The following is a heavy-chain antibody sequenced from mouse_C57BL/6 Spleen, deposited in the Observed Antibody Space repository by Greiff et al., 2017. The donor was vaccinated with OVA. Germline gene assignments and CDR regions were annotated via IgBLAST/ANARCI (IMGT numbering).Heavy chain of an antibody. V-gene: IGHV1-74*01. Sequence: QVQLQQPGAELVKPGASVKVSCKASGYTFTSYWMHWVKQRPGQGLEWIGRIHPSDSDTNYNQKFKGKATLTVDKSSSTAYMQLSSLTSEDSAVYYCAIPLLPVEGGFAYWAKGLWSLSLQ. D-gene: IGHD1-1*01. CDR2: IHPSDSDT. CDR3: AIPLLPVEGGFAY. CDR1: GYTFTSYW. J-gene: IGHJ3*01.